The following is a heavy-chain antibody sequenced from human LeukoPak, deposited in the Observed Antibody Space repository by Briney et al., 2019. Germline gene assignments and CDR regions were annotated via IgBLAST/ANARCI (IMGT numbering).Heavy chain of an antibody. CDR3: ARESGSLDAFDI. CDR1: GGSMSSYY. D-gene: IGHD3-10*01. CDR2: IYYSGST. J-gene: IGHJ3*02. V-gene: IGHV4-59*01. Sequence: PSETLSLTCTVSGGSMSSYYGSWIRQPPGKGVEWIGCIYYSGSTNDNPSLKRRVTISVDTSKTQFSLKLTSVTAADTAVYYCARESGSLDAFDIWGQGTMVTVSS.